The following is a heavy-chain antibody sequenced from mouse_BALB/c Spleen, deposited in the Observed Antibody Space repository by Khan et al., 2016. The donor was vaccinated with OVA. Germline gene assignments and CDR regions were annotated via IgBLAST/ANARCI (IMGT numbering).Heavy chain of an antibody. V-gene: IGHV5-4*02. CDR1: GFIFSDYY. D-gene: IGHD2-14*01. Sequence: EVELVESGGGLVKPGGSLKLSCAASGFIFSDYYMYWVRQTPEKRLEWVATISDGGSYTYFPDSVEGRFAIYRDNAKNNLYLQLISREAEDPAMYYCTRGGYGAFGYWGQGTLVTVSA. CDR3: TRGGYGAFGY. CDR2: ISDGGSYT. J-gene: IGHJ3*01.